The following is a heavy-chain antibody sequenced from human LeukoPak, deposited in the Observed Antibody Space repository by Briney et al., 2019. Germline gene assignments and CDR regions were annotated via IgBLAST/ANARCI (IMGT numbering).Heavy chain of an antibody. V-gene: IGHV4-39*01. CDR2: IYYSGST. CDR1: GGSISSSSYY. J-gene: IGHJ4*02. CDR3: ARLVGYSYGSFDY. Sequence: SETLSLTYTVSGGSISSSSYYWGWIRQPPGKGLEWIGSIYYSGSTYYNPSLKSRVTISVDTSKNQFSLKLSSVTAADTAVYYCARLVGYSYGSFDYWGQGTLVTVSS. D-gene: IGHD5-18*01.